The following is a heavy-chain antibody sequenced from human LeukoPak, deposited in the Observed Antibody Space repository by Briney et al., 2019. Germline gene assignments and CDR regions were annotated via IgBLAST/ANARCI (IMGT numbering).Heavy chain of an antibody. D-gene: IGHD1-1*01. V-gene: IGHV1-2*02. Sequence: ASVKVSCKASGYTFTDYYMHWVRQAPGQGPEWVGWMNPKSGGTNYAQRFQDRVTMTRDTSNNTSYMELSRLASDDTAVYYCAREFRTTTWSYDAFDLWGQGTMVTVSS. CDR1: GYTFTDYY. CDR2: MNPKSGGT. J-gene: IGHJ3*01. CDR3: AREFRTTTWSYDAFDL.